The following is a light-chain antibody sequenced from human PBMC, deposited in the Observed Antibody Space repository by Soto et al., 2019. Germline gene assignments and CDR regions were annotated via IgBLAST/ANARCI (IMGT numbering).Light chain of an antibody. CDR1: QSISSW. CDR2: DAS. CDR3: QQYNSYWT. Sequence: DIQMTQSPSTLSASVGDRVTITCRASQSISSWLAWYQQKPVKAPKTLIYDASRLKSGVPSRFSGSGSGTEFTLTISSLQPDDFATYYCQQYNSYWTFGQGTKVDIK. J-gene: IGKJ1*01. V-gene: IGKV1-5*01.